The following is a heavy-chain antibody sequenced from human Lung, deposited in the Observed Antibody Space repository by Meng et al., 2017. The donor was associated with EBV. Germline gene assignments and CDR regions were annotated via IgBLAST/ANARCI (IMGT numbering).Heavy chain of an antibody. CDR2: IYYGGRT. CDR1: GFAVSSNY. V-gene: IGHV3-53*01. CDR3: ARTGSGSYDY. Sequence: VQLVGAGGGLSQPGGSLRLSCAASGFAVSSNYMNWVRQAPGKGLEWVSVIYYGGRTYYADSVKGRFTISRDNSKNTLYLQMNSLRADDTALYYCARTGSGSYDYWGQGTLVTVSS. J-gene: IGHJ4*02. D-gene: IGHD3-10*01.